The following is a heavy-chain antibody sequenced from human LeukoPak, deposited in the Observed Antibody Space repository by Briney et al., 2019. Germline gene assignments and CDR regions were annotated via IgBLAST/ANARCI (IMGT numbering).Heavy chain of an antibody. D-gene: IGHD3-16*02. CDR3: TRAPGVTFGGVIVIPTWYVNWFDP. Sequence: GGSLRLSCTASGFTFGDYAISWFRKAPAKGLERVGFIRSKAYGGTTEYAASVKGRFTISRDDSKSIAYLQMNSLKTEDTAVYYCTRAPGVTFGGVIVIPTWYVNWFDPWGQGTLVTVSS. CDR1: GFTFGDYA. V-gene: IGHV3-49*03. CDR2: IRSKAYGGTT. J-gene: IGHJ5*02.